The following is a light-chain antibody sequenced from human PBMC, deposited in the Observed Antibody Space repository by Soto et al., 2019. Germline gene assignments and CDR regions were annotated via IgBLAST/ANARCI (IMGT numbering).Light chain of an antibody. J-gene: IGKJ1*01. CDR3: QQYNSYCT. Sequence: DIQMTQSPSTLSASVVDGAAITCRASQSISSWLAWYQQKPGKAPKLLIYDASSLESGVPSRFSGSGSGTEFTLTISSLQPDDFATYYCQQYNSYCTFGQGTKVDIK. CDR2: DAS. CDR1: QSISSW. V-gene: IGKV1-5*01.